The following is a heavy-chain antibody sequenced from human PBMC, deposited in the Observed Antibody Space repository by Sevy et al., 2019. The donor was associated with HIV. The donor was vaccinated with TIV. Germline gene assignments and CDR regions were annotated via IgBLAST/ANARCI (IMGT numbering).Heavy chain of an antibody. D-gene: IGHD3-10*01. V-gene: IGHV1-18*01. J-gene: IGHJ5*02. CDR2: IGVYYGNI. Sequence: ASVKVSCKASGYTFDSFGISWVRQAPGQGLEWMGWIGVYYGNIKYAQKFQDRVTMTTDTSTNTAYMELRSLRFDDTAVYFCARISTVRGKFNWFDPWGQGTLVTVSS. CDR1: GYTFDSFG. CDR3: ARISTVRGKFNWFDP.